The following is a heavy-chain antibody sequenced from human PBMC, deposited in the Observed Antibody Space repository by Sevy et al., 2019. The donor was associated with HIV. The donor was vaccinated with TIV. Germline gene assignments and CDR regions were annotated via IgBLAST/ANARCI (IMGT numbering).Heavy chain of an antibody. Sequence: GGSLRLSCAASGFTFSNYGMHWVRQAPGKGLEWVAVMWYDGSNKYYSDSVKGRFTISGDNSKNTLYLQMNSLRAEDTAVYYCAREGLLEWLFSFDYWGQGTLVTVSS. V-gene: IGHV3-33*01. J-gene: IGHJ4*02. CDR1: GFTFSNYG. CDR3: AREGLLEWLFSFDY. CDR2: MWYDGSNK. D-gene: IGHD3-3*01.